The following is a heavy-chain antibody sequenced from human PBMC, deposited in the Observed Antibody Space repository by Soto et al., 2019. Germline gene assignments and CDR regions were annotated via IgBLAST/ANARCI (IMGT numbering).Heavy chain of an antibody. CDR1: GYTFTGYY. D-gene: IGHD2-2*01. V-gene: IGHV1-2*04. CDR3: ARGLRRMGYCSSTSCLGSDYGMDV. CDR2: INPNSGGT. Sequence: SSLKVSGKASGYTFTGYYMHWVRQAPGQGLEWMGWINPNSGGTNYAQKFQGWVTMTRDTSISTAYMELSRLRSDDTAVYYCARGLRRMGYCSSTSCLGSDYGMDVWGQGTTVTVSS. J-gene: IGHJ6*02.